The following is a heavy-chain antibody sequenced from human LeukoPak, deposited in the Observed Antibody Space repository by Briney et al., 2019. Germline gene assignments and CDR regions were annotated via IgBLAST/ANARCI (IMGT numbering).Heavy chain of an antibody. J-gene: IGHJ6*03. CDR3: ARDGAPDTAMVKDGYYYYYYMDV. Sequence: ASVKVSCKASGYTFTSYDINWVRQAPGQGLEWMGWINPNSGGTNYAQKFQGRVTMTRDTSISTAYMELSRLRSDDTAVYYCARDGAPDTAMVKDGYYYYYYMDVWGKGTTVTVSS. CDR2: INPNSGGT. D-gene: IGHD5-18*01. CDR1: GYTFTSYD. V-gene: IGHV1-2*02.